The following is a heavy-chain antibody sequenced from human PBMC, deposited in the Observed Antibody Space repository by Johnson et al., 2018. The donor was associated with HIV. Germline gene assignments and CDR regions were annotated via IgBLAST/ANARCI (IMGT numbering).Heavy chain of an antibody. V-gene: IGHV3-33*01. CDR2: IGYGGSNN. J-gene: IGHJ3*02. CDR3: ARTGRRVVVRGGAFDI. CDR1: GFTFSDYG. D-gene: IGHD3-22*01. Sequence: QVQLVESGGGVVQPGRSLRLSCAASGFTFSDYGMHWVRQAPGKGLEWVAVIGYGGSNNYYVDSVKGRFTISRDNAKNSLYLKMNSLGAEDTAVYYCARTGRRVVVRGGAFDIWGQGTLVTVSS.